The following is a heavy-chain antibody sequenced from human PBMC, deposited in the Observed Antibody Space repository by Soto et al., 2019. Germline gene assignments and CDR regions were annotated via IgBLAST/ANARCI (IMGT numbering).Heavy chain of an antibody. J-gene: IGHJ4*02. CDR2: IWYDGSNK. V-gene: IGHV3-33*01. D-gene: IGHD6-19*01. CDR1: GFTLSSYG. Sequence: VQLVESGGGLVKPGGSLRPSCAASGFTLSSYGMHWVRQAPGKGLEWVAVIWYDGSNKYYAESVKGRFTISRDNSKNTLYLQMNSLRAEDTAVYYCARDSHVGSGWQLTADYWGQGTLVTVSS. CDR3: ARDSHVGSGWQLTADY.